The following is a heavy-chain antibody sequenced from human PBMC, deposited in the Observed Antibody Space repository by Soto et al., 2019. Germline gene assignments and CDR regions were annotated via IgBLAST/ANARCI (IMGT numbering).Heavy chain of an antibody. CDR1: GFTSSNYA. CDR2: ISGSGGST. J-gene: IGHJ6*02. Sequence: GGSLRFSCAVSGFTSSNYAMSWVRQAPGKGLEWVSAISGSGGSTNYADSVKGRFTISRDNSKNTLSLQVNSLRAEDTAIYYCAKEAGATTYYYAMDVWGQGTTVTVSS. V-gene: IGHV3-23*01. D-gene: IGHD1-26*01. CDR3: AKEAGATTYYYAMDV.